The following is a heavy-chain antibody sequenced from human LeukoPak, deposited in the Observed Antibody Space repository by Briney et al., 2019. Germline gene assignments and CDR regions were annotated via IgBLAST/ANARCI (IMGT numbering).Heavy chain of an antibody. Sequence: PGGPLRLSCAASGFTFDDYAMHWVRQAPGKGLEWVSGIGWNSGSIGYADSVKGRFTISRDNAKNSLYLQMNSLRAEDTALYYCAKASLGYCSGGSCFFDYWGQGTLVTVSS. D-gene: IGHD2-15*01. CDR2: IGWNSGSI. CDR1: GFTFDDYA. V-gene: IGHV3-9*01. J-gene: IGHJ4*02. CDR3: AKASLGYCSGGSCFFDY.